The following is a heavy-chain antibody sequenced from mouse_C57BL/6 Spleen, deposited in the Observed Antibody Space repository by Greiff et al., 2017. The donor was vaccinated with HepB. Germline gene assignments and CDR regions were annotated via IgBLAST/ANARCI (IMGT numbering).Heavy chain of an antibody. Sequence: QVQLQQSGAELVKPGASVKMSCKASGYTFTSYWITWVKQRPGQGLEWIGDTYPGSGSTNYNEKFKSKATLTVDTSSSTAYMQLSSLTSEDSAVYYCARPYYDGPGLYAMDYWGQGTSVTVSS. CDR1: GYTFTSYW. CDR3: ARPYYDGPGLYAMDY. CDR2: TYPGSGST. D-gene: IGHD1-1*01. J-gene: IGHJ4*01. V-gene: IGHV1-55*01.